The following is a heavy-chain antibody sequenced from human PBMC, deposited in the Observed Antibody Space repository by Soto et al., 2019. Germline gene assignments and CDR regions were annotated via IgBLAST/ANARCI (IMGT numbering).Heavy chain of an antibody. J-gene: IGHJ4*02. V-gene: IGHV3-23*01. Sequence: EVQLLESGGGLVQPGGSLRLSCAASGFTFSEYGMAWVRQAPGKGLEWISGISGSGGATYYADSVQGRFTISKDFSKNTLYLQMSGLRAEDTAVYYCWKLMTGYALYYFDFWGQGAVVTVSS. CDR3: WKLMTGYALYYFDF. D-gene: IGHD3-9*01. CDR2: ISGSGGAT. CDR1: GFTFSEYG.